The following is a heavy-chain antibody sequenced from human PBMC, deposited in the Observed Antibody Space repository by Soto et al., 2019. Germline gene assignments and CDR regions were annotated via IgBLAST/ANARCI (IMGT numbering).Heavy chain of an antibody. CDR1: GYTFTGYY. V-gene: IGHV1-2*02. CDR2: INPNSGGT. Sequence: ASVKVSCKASGYTFTGYYMHWVRQAPGQGLEWMGWINPNSGGTNYAQKFQGRVTMTRDTSISTAYMELSRLRSDDTAVYYCARDAHENSYYYSYFGMDVWGQGTTVTVSS. J-gene: IGHJ6*02. CDR3: ARDAHENSYYYSYFGMDV.